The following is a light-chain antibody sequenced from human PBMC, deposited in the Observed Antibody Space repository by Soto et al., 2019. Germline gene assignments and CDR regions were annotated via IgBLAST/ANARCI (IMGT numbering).Light chain of an antibody. J-gene: IGKJ1*01. V-gene: IGKV3-20*01. CDR3: QQYGSSPQT. CDR1: QSVTSNY. CDR2: GAS. Sequence: EIVLTQSPGTLSLSPGKKATLSCRASQSVTSNYIAWYQQKPGQAPRLLIYGASSRATGIPDRFSGSGSGTDFTLTISRLEPEDFAVYYCQQYGSSPQTFGQGTKVDIK.